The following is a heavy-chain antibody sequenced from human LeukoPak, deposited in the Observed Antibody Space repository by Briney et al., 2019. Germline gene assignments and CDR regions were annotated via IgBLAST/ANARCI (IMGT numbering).Heavy chain of an antibody. CDR2: INHSGST. CDR3: ARAGYDFWSGYPNNWFDP. V-gene: IGHV4-34*01. Sequence: SETLSLTCAVYGGSFSGYYWSWIRQPPGKGLEWIGEINHSGSTNYNPSLKSRVTISVDTSKNQFSLKQSSVTAADTAVYYCARAGYDFWSGYPNNWFDPWGQGTLVTVSS. CDR1: GGSFSGYY. D-gene: IGHD3-3*01. J-gene: IGHJ5*02.